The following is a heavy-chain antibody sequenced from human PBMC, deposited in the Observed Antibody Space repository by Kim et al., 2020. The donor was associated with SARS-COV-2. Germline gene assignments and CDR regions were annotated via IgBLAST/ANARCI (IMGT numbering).Heavy chain of an antibody. CDR3: ARDARNDYYYGMDV. D-gene: IGHD3-16*01. Sequence: ADSVKGRFTISRDNAKNSLYLQRNSLRDEDTAVYYCARDARNDYYYGMDVWGQGTTVTVSS. V-gene: IGHV3-48*02. J-gene: IGHJ6*02.